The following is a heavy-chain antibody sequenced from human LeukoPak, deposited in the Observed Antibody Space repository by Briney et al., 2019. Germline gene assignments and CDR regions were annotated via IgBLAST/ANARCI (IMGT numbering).Heavy chain of an antibody. CDR1: GYTFTSYY. D-gene: IGHD2-8*01. CDR2: INPSGGST. Sequence: ASVTVSCMASGYTFTSYYIHCVRQPPGQGRGWMGIINPSGGSTSYAQKFQGRVTMTRDTSTSTVYMELSSLRSEDTAVYYCARGTGNVLYANFDYWGQGTLVTVSS. V-gene: IGHV1-46*01. CDR3: ARGTGNVLYANFDY. J-gene: IGHJ4*02.